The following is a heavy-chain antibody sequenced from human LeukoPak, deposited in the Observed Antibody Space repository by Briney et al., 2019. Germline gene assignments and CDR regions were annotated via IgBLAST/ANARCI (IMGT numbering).Heavy chain of an antibody. CDR3: ARQVRIAAAGTGWFDP. CDR1: GGSISSSSYY. V-gene: IGHV4-39*01. D-gene: IGHD6-13*01. Sequence: SETLSLTCTVPGGSISSSSYYWGWIRQPPGKGLEWIGSIYYSGSTYYNPSLKSRVTISVDTSKNQFSLKLSSVTAADTAVYYCARQVRIAAAGTGWFDPWGQGTLVTVSS. J-gene: IGHJ5*02. CDR2: IYYSGST.